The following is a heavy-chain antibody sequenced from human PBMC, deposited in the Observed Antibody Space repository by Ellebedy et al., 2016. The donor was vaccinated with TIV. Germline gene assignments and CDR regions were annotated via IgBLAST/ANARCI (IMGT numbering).Heavy chain of an antibody. CDR1: GFTFSSYT. CDR3: ARDRNSEWLTNDAFDV. V-gene: IGHV3-21*01. D-gene: IGHD3-3*01. CDR2: ISRDSSYI. J-gene: IGHJ3*01. Sequence: GGSLRLXXAASGFTFSSYTMNWVRQAPGKGLQWVASISRDSSYIYYADSVKGRFTTSRDNAKNSVFLQMNSLRAEDTAVYYCARDRNSEWLTNDAFDVWGQGTMVTVSS.